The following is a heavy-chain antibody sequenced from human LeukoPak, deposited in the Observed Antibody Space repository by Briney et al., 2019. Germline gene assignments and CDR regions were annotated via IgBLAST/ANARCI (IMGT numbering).Heavy chain of an antibody. CDR1: GFTFSSYW. D-gene: IGHD4-17*01. CDR3: ARVLAETTGPIDY. CDR2: IKQDGSEK. V-gene: IGHV3-7*01. J-gene: IGHJ4*02. Sequence: GGSLRLSCAASGFTFSSYWMSWVRQAPGKGLEWVANIKQDGSEKYYVDSVKGRFTISRDNSKNTLYLQMNSLRAEDTAVYYCARVLAETTGPIDYWGQGTLVTVSS.